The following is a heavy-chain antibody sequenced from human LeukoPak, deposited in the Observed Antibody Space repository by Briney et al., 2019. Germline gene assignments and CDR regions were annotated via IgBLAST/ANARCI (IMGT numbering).Heavy chain of an antibody. CDR1: GGSISSGSYY. V-gene: IGHV4-61*02. J-gene: IGHJ4*02. Sequence: PSETLSLTCTVSGGSISSGSYYWSWIRQPAGKGLEWIGRIYTSGSTNYNPSLKSRVTISVDTSKNRFSLKLSSVTAADTAVYYCARGYCSGGSCYSYYFDYWGQGTLVTVSS. D-gene: IGHD2-15*01. CDR3: ARGYCSGGSCYSYYFDY. CDR2: IYTSGST.